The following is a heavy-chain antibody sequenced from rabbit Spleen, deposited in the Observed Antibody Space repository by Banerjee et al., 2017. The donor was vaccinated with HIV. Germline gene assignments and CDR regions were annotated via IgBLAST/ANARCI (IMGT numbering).Heavy chain of an antibody. J-gene: IGHJ4*01. Sequence: QEQLEESGGDLVKPGASLTLTCTASGFSFSSRYYMCWVRQAPGKGLEWIACIYAGSSGSTYYASWAKGRFTISKTSSTTVTLQMTSLTAADTATYFCARETSSGAYIDGYFNLWGQGTLVTVS. CDR3: ARETSSGAYIDGYFNL. CDR2: IYAGSSGST. CDR1: GFSFSSRYY. V-gene: IGHV1S45*01. D-gene: IGHD1-1*01.